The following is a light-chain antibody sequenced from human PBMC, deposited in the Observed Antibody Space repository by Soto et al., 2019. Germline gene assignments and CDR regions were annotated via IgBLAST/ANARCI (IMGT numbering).Light chain of an antibody. CDR3: QQSYSRPRA. J-gene: IGKJ1*01. V-gene: IGKV1-39*01. CDR2: NAF. CDR1: QSISSY. Sequence: DIQMTQSPSSLSASVGDRVTITCRASQSISSYLNWYQQKPGKAPNLLIYNAFNLESGVPSRFSGSGSGTDYTLTISSLQPEDFATYFCQQSYSRPRAFGQGTKVDIK.